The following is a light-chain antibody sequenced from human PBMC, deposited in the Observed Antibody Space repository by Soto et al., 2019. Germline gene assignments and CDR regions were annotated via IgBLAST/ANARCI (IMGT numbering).Light chain of an antibody. CDR1: QSISSY. CDR2: AAS. Sequence: DIQMTQSPCCLSASVGDRVTITCRASQSISSYLNWYQQKPGKAPKLLIYAASSLQSGVPSRFSGSGSGTDFTLTISSLQPEDFATYYCQQSYSTPPTFGQGTKV. CDR3: QQSYSTPPT. V-gene: IGKV1-39*01. J-gene: IGKJ1*01.